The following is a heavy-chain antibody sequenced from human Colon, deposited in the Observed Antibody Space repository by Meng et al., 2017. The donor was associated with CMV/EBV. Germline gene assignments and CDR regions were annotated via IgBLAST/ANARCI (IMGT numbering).Heavy chain of an antibody. Sequence: GGSLRLSCAASGITFSSDAMHWVRQAPGKGLEWVAMISYDGSNNYYAESVQGRFTVSRDNSKNTLYLQMNSLRDEDTAVYYCAKPDSSGYYSMAYWGQGTLVTVSS. J-gene: IGHJ4*02. V-gene: IGHV3-30-3*01. CDR2: ISYDGSNN. D-gene: IGHD3-22*01. CDR1: GITFSSDA. CDR3: AKPDSSGYYSMAY.